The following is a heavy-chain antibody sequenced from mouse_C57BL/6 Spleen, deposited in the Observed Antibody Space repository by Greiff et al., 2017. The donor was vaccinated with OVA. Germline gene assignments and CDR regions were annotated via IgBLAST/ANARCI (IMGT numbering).Heavy chain of an antibody. CDR1: GYTFTSYW. V-gene: IGHV1-7*01. Sequence: QVQLKQSGAELAKPGASVKLSCKASGYTFTSYWMHWVKQRPGQGLEWIGYINPSSGYTKYNQKFKDKATLTADKSSSTAYMQLSSLTYEDSAVYYCARRITTVVAPGDYWGQGTSVTVSS. J-gene: IGHJ4*01. D-gene: IGHD1-1*01. CDR3: ARRITTVVAPGDY. CDR2: INPSSGYT.